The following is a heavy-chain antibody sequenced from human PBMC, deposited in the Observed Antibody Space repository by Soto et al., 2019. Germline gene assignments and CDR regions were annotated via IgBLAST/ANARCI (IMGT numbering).Heavy chain of an antibody. V-gene: IGHV3-30-3*01. Sequence: PGGSLRLSCAASGFTFSSYAMHWVRQAPGKGLEWVAVISYDGSNKYYADSVKGRFTISRDNSKNTLYLQMNSLRAEDTAVYYCARDWTNAKWELPTRGYYYGMDVWGQGTTVTVSS. CDR3: ARDWTNAKWELPTRGYYYGMDV. CDR1: GFTFSSYA. J-gene: IGHJ6*02. D-gene: IGHD1-26*01. CDR2: ISYDGSNK.